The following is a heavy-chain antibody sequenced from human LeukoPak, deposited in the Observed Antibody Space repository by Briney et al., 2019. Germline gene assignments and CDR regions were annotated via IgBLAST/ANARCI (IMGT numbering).Heavy chain of an antibody. V-gene: IGHV4-4*09. CDR1: GDSISSS. CDR3: AATGGSYGYSGFDS. J-gene: IGHJ4*02. Sequence: PSETLSLTCTVSGDSISSSWSWTRQPPGKGLEWIGSIYIRGTPHYNPSLKSRVIMSLDTSKTQFSLKLTSVTAADTAVYYCAATGGSYGYSGFDSWGQGTLVTVSS. D-gene: IGHD3-16*01. CDR2: IYIRGTP.